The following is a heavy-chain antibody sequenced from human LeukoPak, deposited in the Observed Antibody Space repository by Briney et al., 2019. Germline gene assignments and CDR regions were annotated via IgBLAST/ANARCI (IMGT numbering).Heavy chain of an antibody. CDR1: GGSISSSSYY. J-gene: IGHJ5*02. D-gene: IGHD3-9*01. CDR3: ARHIERYSWFDP. CDR2: IYYSGST. Sequence: SETLSLTCTVSGGSISSSSYYWGWIRQPPGKGLEWIGSIYYSGSTYYNPSLKSRATISVDTSKNHFSLKLSSVTAADTAVFYCARHIERYSWFDPWGQGTLVTVSS. V-gene: IGHV4-39*01.